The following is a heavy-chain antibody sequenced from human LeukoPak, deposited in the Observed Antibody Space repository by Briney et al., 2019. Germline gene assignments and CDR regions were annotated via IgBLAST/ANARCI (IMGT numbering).Heavy chain of an antibody. CDR3: ARDLGVVSHYYFDY. Sequence: GVSLRLSCAASGFTFSSYSMNWVRQAPGKGLEWVSYISSSSSTIYYAHSVKGRFTISRDNAKNSLYLQMNSLRAEDTAVYYCARDLGVVSHYYFDYWGQGTLVTVSS. CDR2: ISSSSSTI. J-gene: IGHJ4*02. V-gene: IGHV3-48*01. CDR1: GFTFSSYS. D-gene: IGHD2/OR15-2a*01.